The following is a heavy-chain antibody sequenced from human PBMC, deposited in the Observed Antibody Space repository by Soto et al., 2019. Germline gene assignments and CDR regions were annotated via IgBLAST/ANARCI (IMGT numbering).Heavy chain of an antibody. Sequence: GSLRLSCAASGFTFSSYAMHWIRQPPGKGLEWIGEINHSGSTNYNPSLKSRVTISVDTSKNQFSLKLSSVTAADTAVYYCASSKYCTNGVCSALYFDYWGQGTLVTVSS. CDR2: INHSGST. CDR1: GFTFSSYA. D-gene: IGHD2-8*01. CDR3: ASSKYCTNGVCSALYFDY. J-gene: IGHJ4*02. V-gene: IGHV4-34*08.